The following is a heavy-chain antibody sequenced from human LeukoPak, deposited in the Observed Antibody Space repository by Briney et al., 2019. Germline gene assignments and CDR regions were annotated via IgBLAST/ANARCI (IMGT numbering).Heavy chain of an antibody. D-gene: IGHD3-22*01. CDR2: IYYSGST. Sequence: SETLSLTCTVSGGSISSSSYYWGWIRQPPGKGLEWIGSIYYSGSTYYNPSLKSRVTISVDTSKNQFSLKLSSVTAADTAVYYCARDFSYYYDSSGYEGDYWGQGTLVTVSS. J-gene: IGHJ4*02. V-gene: IGHV4-39*07. CDR3: ARDFSYYYDSSGYEGDY. CDR1: GGSISSSSYY.